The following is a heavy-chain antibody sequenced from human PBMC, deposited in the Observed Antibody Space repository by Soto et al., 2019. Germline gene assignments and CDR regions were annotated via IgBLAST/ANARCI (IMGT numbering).Heavy chain of an antibody. CDR2: INPNSGDT. CDR3: ARRRLTTGTDYFDH. J-gene: IGHJ4*02. CDR1: GYTFNDYH. Sequence: GASVKVSCKTSGYTFNDYHLHWVRQAPGQGLEWMGSINPNSGDTDYAQGFQGRVTLTRDTSIRTVYMELSILRSGDTAVYYCARRRLTTGTDYFDHWGQGTLVTVSS. D-gene: IGHD1-1*01. V-gene: IGHV1-2*02.